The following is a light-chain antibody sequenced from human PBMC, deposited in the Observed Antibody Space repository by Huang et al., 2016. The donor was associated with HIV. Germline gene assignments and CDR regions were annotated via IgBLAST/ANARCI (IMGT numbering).Light chain of an antibody. CDR3: QQYNNWPPLLT. CDR1: QRINNN. Sequence: EIVLTPSPATLSLSPGERAALSCRATQRINNNLAWYQQKPVHSPRLLIYGASTRATGVPARFRGSGSGTEFTLTISSLQSEDFAVYYCQQYNNWPPLLTFGGGTKVEIK. CDR2: GAS. J-gene: IGKJ4*01. V-gene: IGKV3-15*01.